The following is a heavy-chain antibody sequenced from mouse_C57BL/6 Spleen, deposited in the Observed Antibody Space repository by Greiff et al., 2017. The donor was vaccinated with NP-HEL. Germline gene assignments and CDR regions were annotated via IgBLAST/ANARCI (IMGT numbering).Heavy chain of an antibody. J-gene: IGHJ3*01. V-gene: IGHV14-2*01. Sequence: EVKVVESGAELVKPGASVKLSCTASGFNIKDYYMHWVKQRTEPGLEWIGRIDPEDGETKYAPKFQGKATITADTSSNTADLQLSSLTSEDTAVYYCARMMVTTEFAYWGQGTLVTVSA. CDR3: ARMMVTTEFAY. CDR2: IDPEDGET. CDR1: GFNIKDYY. D-gene: IGHD2-2*01.